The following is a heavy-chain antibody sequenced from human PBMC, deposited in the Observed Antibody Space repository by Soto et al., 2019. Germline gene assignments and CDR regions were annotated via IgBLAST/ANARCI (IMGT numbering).Heavy chain of an antibody. Sequence: EVQLVESGGGLVQPGGSLRVSCAASGFTFGSYWMNWVRHAPGKGLVWVSRIDRDGSSTTYADSVKGRFTTSRDNAKNTLDLHMCRRRVEDTAVYYCAIGPPYGRDVWGQGTTVTVSS. V-gene: IGHV3-74*01. CDR3: AIGPPYGRDV. CDR2: IDRDGSST. J-gene: IGHJ6*02. CDR1: GFTFGSYW.